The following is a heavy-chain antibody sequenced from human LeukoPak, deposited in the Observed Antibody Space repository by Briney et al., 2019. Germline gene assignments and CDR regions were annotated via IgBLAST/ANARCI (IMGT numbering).Heavy chain of an antibody. V-gene: IGHV3-30-3*01. CDR3: AKESSGGWYFDY. CDR1: GFTFSSYA. Sequence: GGSLRLSCAASGFTFSSYAMHWVRQAPGKGLEWVAVISYDGSNKYYADSVKGRFTISRDNSKNTLYLQMNSLRAEDTAVYYCAKESSGGWYFDYWGQGTLVTVSS. D-gene: IGHD6-19*01. CDR2: ISYDGSNK. J-gene: IGHJ4*02.